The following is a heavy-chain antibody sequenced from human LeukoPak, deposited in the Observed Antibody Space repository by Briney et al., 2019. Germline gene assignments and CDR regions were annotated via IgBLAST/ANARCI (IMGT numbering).Heavy chain of an antibody. Sequence: SETLSLTCTVSGGSISSYYWSWIRQPPGKGLEWIGYIYYSGSTNYNPSLKSRVTISVDTSKNQFSLKLSSVTAADTAVYYCARHQHPGIPALWGRGTLVTVSS. CDR3: ARHQHPGIPAL. V-gene: IGHV4-59*08. D-gene: IGHD1-1*01. J-gene: IGHJ2*01. CDR1: GGSISSYY. CDR2: IYYSGST.